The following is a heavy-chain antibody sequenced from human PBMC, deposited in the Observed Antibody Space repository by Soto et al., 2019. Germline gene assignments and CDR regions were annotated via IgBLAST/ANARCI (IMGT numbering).Heavy chain of an antibody. D-gene: IGHD3-10*01. CDR2: IWYDGSNK. J-gene: IGHJ4*02. V-gene: IGHV3-33*01. CDR1: GFTFSSYG. CDR3: AREIGYYGSGRPPLDY. Sequence: GGSLRLSCAASGFTFSSYGMHWVRQAPGKGLEWVAVIWYDGSNKYYADSVKGRFTISRDNSKNTLYLQMNSLRAEDTAVYYCAREIGYYGSGRPPLDYWGQGTLVTVSS.